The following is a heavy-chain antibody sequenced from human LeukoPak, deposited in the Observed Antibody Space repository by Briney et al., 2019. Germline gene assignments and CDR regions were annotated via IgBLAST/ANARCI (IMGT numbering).Heavy chain of an antibody. J-gene: IGHJ4*02. CDR3: ARERYGNYN. CDR2: IKEDGSVK. Sequence: GGSLRLSCAASGFTFSSFWMIWVRQAPGKGLEWVDNIKEDGSVKNYVDSVKGRLTNSRDNAKNSLFLQMNSLRAEDTAVYYCARERYGNYNWGQGTLVTVSS. V-gene: IGHV3-7*03. D-gene: IGHD4-11*01. CDR1: GFTFSSFW.